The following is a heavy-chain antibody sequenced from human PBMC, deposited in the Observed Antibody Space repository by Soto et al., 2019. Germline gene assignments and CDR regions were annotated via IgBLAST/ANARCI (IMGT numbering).Heavy chain of an antibody. V-gene: IGHV1-46*01. Sequence: ASVKVSCKASGYTFTSYYMHWVRQAPGQGLEWMGIINPSGGSTSYAQKFQGRVTMTRDTSTSTVYMELSSLRSEDTAVYYCARVRGYCSSTSCYTSSGIDYWGQATLLTV. CDR2: INPSGGST. CDR3: ARVRGYCSSTSCYTSSGIDY. D-gene: IGHD2-2*02. J-gene: IGHJ4*02. CDR1: GYTFTSYY.